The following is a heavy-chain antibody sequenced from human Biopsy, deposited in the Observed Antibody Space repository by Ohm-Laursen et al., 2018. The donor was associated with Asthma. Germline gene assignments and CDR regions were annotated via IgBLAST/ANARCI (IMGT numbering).Heavy chain of an antibody. CDR1: GGSISNSNYY. D-gene: IGHD6-19*01. CDR3: ARASVAASSNWFDP. V-gene: IGHV4-39*07. J-gene: IGHJ5*02. CDR2: LHYSGSPYYT. Sequence: SETLSLTCTVYGGSISNSNYYWGWIRQSPGRGLEWIGSLHYSGSPYYTFYNPSLKGGVTISVDTSKNQFSLKLSSVTAAETAVYYCARASVAASSNWFDPWGQGTLVTVSS.